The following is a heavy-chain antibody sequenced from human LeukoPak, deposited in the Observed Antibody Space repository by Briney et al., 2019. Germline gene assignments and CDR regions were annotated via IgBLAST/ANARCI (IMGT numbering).Heavy chain of an antibody. CDR2: ISGSGGST. V-gene: IGHV3-23*01. J-gene: IGHJ4*02. CDR1: GFTFSSYA. Sequence: GGSLRLSCAASGFTFSSYAMSWVRQAPGKGLEWVSAISGSGGSTYYADSVKGRFTISRDNSKNTLYLQMNGLRAEDTAVYYCANHRAARPSYYFDYWGQGTLVTVSS. D-gene: IGHD6-6*01. CDR3: ANHRAARPSYYFDY.